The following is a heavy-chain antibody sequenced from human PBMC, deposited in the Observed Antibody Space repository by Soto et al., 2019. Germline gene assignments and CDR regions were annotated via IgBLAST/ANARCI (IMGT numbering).Heavy chain of an antibody. CDR1: GYTFTSYA. CDR3: ARGKNAVVTVTNRAFDI. J-gene: IGHJ3*02. D-gene: IGHD2-21*02. CDR2: INAGNGNT. Sequence: ASVKVSCKASGYTFTSYAMHWVRQAPGQRLEWMGWINAGNGNTKYSQKFQGRVTITRDTSASTAYMELSSLRSEDTAVYYCARGKNAVVTVTNRAFDIWGRGTMVTVSS. V-gene: IGHV1-3*01.